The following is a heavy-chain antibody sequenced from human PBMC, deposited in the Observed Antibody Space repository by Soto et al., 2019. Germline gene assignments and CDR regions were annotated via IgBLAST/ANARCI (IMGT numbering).Heavy chain of an antibody. CDR1: GFTFSSYA. D-gene: IGHD1-26*01. V-gene: IGHV3-23*01. CDR3: AKDWWSGSYHDY. J-gene: IGHJ4*02. CDR2: ISGSGGSI. Sequence: EVQLLESGGGLVQPGGSLRLSCAASGFTFSSYAMSWVRQAPGKGLEWVSAISGSGGSIYYADSVKGRFTISRDNSKNTLDLQMNSLRAEDTAVYYCAKDWWSGSYHDYWGQGTLVTVSS.